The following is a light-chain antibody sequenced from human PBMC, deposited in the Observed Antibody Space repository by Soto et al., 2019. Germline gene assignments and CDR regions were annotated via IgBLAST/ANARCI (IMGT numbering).Light chain of an antibody. J-gene: IGKJ4*01. CDR3: QQRGSWPLT. CDR1: QSVSTS. V-gene: IGKV3-11*01. Sequence: EIVLTQSPATLSLSPGDRATLSCRASQSVSTSLAWYQQKPGQAPRLLIYGASNRATGIPARFSGSGSGTGFTLTISSLEPEDFAVYYCQQRGSWPLTFGGGTKVDIK. CDR2: GAS.